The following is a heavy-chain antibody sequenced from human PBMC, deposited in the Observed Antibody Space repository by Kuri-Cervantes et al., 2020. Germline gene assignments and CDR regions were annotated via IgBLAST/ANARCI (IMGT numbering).Heavy chain of an antibody. CDR2: IKQDGSAR. D-gene: IGHD1-14*01. Sequence: GESLKISCAASGFTFSSYWMNWVRQAPGKGLEWVAIIKQDGSARYYADSVKGRFTISRDNVKNSLYLQVSSPRAEDTAVYYCASGNRNTKDAFDIWGQGTVVTVSS. V-gene: IGHV3-7*01. J-gene: IGHJ3*02. CDR3: ASGNRNTKDAFDI. CDR1: GFTFSSYW.